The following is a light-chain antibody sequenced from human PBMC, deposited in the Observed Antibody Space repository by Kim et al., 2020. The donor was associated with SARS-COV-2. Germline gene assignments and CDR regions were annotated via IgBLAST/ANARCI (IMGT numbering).Light chain of an antibody. J-gene: IGLJ2*01. CDR1: GGSIDDNY. V-gene: IGLV6-57*03. CDR3: QSYNRDNVL. CDR2: EED. Sequence: GEKVTSYCTRSGGSIDDNYVQWYQQRPGGVPTTVIYEEDQRPSGVSDRFSGSIDNSSNSASLTISGLRTEDEADYYCQSYNRDNVLFGGGTQLTVL.